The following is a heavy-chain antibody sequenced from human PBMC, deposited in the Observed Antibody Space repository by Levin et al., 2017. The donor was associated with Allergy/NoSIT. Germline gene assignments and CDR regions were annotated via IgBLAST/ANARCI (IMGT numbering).Heavy chain of an antibody. J-gene: IGHJ4*02. D-gene: IGHD3-10*01. V-gene: IGHV4-31*03. CDR1: GGSISSGGYY. CDR2: IYYSGST. CDR3: ARGVRGVIRFDY. Sequence: SETLSLTCTVSGGSISSGGYYWSWIRQHPGKGLEWIGYIYYSGSTYYNPSLKSRVTISVDTSKNQFSLKLSSVTAADTAVYYCARGVRGVIRFDYWGQGTLVTVSS.